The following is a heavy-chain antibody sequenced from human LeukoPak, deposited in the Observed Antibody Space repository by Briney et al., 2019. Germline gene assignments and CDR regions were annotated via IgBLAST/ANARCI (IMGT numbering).Heavy chain of an antibody. V-gene: IGHV4-61*02. D-gene: IGHD6-6*01. CDR3: ARAPDDGGIAARFDP. CDR1: GDSISSSSSY. J-gene: IGHJ5*02. Sequence: SQTLSLTCTVPGDSISSSSSYLSWIRQPAGKGLERIGRIYTSGSTNYTPSLESRVTISVDRSKNQFSLKLSSVTAADTAVYSCARAPDDGGIAARFDPWGQGTLVTVSS. CDR2: IYTSGST.